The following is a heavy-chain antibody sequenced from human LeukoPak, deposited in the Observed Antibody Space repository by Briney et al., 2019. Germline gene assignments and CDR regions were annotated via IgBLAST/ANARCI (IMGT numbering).Heavy chain of an antibody. CDR3: ARGPVTTVTTFDY. CDR1: GFTFSSYA. CDR2: ISYDGSNK. V-gene: IGHV3-30-3*01. J-gene: IGHJ4*02. Sequence: GGSLRLSCAASGFTFSSYAMHWVRQALGKGLEWVAVISYDGSNKYYADSVKGRFTISRDNSKNTLYLQMNSLRAEDTAVYYCARGPVTTVTTFDYWGQGTLVTVSS. D-gene: IGHD4-17*01.